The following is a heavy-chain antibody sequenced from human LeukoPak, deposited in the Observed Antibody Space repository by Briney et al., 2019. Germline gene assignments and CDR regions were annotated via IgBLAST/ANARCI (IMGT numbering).Heavy chain of an antibody. CDR3: AKDAAYYYDSSGLPY. CDR2: ISGSGGST. CDR1: GFTFSSYS. J-gene: IGHJ4*02. D-gene: IGHD3-22*01. Sequence: GGSLRLSCAASGFTFSSYSMNWVRQAPGKGLEWVSAISGSGGSTYYADSVKGRFTISRDNSKNTLYLQMNSLRAEDTAVYYCAKDAAYYYDSSGLPYWGQGTLVTVSS. V-gene: IGHV3-23*01.